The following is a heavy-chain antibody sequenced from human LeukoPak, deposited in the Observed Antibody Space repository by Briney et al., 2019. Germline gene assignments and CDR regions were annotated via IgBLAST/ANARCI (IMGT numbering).Heavy chain of an antibody. CDR2: IYTSGST. CDR1: GGSISSGSYY. V-gene: IGHV4-61*02. CDR3: ASSFNGGYCSSTSCYNRFDY. J-gene: IGHJ4*02. Sequence: SETLSLTCTVSGGSISSGSYYWSWIRQPAGKGLEWIGRIYTSGSTNYNPSLKSRVTISVDTSKNQFSLKLSSVTAADTAVYYCASSFNGGYCSSTSCYNRFDYSGQGTLVTVSS. D-gene: IGHD2-2*02.